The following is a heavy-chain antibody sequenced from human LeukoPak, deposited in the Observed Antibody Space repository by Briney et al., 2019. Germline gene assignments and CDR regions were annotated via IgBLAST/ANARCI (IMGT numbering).Heavy chain of an antibody. J-gene: IGHJ5*01. CDR1: GYMFVGYH. D-gene: IGHD3-16*01. Sequence: ASVKVSCKASGYMFVGYHMNWVRQAPGRGLEWMGWVNPNNGDTNYAPKFQGRVILTRDPSISTAYLELTSLKFDDTAVYYCTRGGSWFDSWGQGSLVTVSS. CDR3: TRGGSWFDS. CDR2: VNPNNGDT. V-gene: IGHV1-2*02.